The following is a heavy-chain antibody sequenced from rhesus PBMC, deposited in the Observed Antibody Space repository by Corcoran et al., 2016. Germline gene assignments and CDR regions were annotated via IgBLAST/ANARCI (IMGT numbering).Heavy chain of an antibody. J-gene: IGHJ4*01. Sequence: EVQLVEAGGGLVQPGGSLRLYCAAAGFTFSGYDMSWVRQAPGQGLEWGSYISYTGKTIYDAASVKGRFTISRDNAKNSLALQMSRLRAEDTAVYYWTSTSLGTPFDYWGQGVLVTVSS. D-gene: IGHD7-45*01. V-gene: IGHV3-136*01. CDR3: TSTSLGTPFDY. CDR1: GFTFSGYD. CDR2: ISYTGKTI.